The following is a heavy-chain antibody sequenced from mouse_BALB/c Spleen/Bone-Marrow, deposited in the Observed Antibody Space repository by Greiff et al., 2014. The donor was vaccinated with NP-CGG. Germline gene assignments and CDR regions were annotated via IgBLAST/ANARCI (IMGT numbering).Heavy chain of an antibody. CDR3: ARPLYYYGSSPFYAMDY. Sequence: EVKLLESGGGLVKPGGSLELSCAASGFAFSSYDMSWVRQTPEKRLEWVAYISSGGGSTYYPDTVKGRFTISRDNAKNTLYLQMSSLKSEDTAMYYCARPLYYYGSSPFYAMDYWGQGTSVTVSS. CDR2: ISSGGGST. J-gene: IGHJ4*01. CDR1: GFAFSSYD. D-gene: IGHD1-1*01. V-gene: IGHV5-12-1*01.